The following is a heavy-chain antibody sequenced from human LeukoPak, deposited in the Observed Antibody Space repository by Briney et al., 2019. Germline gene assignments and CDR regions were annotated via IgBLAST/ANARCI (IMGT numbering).Heavy chain of an antibody. CDR1: GGSISSSSYY. J-gene: IGHJ4*02. CDR2: IYYSGST. Sequence: TSGTLSLTCAVSGGSISSSSYYWGWIRQPPGKGLEWIGSIYYSGSTYYNPSLKSRVTISVDTSKNQFSLKLSSVTAADTAVYYCARTRGDYGLAVYWGQGTLVTVSS. D-gene: IGHD4-17*01. V-gene: IGHV4-39*01. CDR3: ARTRGDYGLAVY.